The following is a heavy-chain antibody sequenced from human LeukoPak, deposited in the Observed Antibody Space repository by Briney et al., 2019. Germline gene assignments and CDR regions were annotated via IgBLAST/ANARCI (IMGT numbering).Heavy chain of an antibody. Sequence: ASVKLSCKGSGYSFTVSYMHWVRKAPGQGLGRMGRINPNSGGTNYAQKFQGRVTMTRDTSISTAYMELSRLRSDDTAVYYCARGKNDIWGQGTMVTVSS. CDR3: ARGKNDI. CDR1: GYSFTVSY. CDR2: INPNSGGT. V-gene: IGHV1-2*06. J-gene: IGHJ3*02.